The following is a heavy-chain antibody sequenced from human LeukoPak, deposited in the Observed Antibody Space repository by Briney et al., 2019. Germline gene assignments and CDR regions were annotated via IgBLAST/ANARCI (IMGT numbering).Heavy chain of an antibody. CDR1: GGSISSSNW. J-gene: IGHJ5*02. V-gene: IGHV4-4*02. CDR2: IYHSGST. CDR3: ARGVTYYYGSGSYPLWFDP. D-gene: IGHD3-10*01. Sequence: PSETLSLTCAVSGGSISSSNWWSWVRQPPGKGLEWIGEIYHSGSTNYNPSPKSRVTISVDKSKNQFSLKLSSVTAADTAVYYCARGVTYYYGSGSYPLWFDPWGQGTLVTVSS.